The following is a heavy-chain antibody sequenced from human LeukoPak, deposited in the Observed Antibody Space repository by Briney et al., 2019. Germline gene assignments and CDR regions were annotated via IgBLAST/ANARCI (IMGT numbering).Heavy chain of an antibody. D-gene: IGHD3-10*01. J-gene: IGHJ4*02. Sequence: GGSLRLSCAASGXTFSNYAMNWVRQAPGKGLEWVSSISGGAGGAAYADSVKGRFIMSRDNSKNTLYLQMNSLRAEDTAVYYCAKDGGYGSGSYYPDYWGQGTLVTVSS. V-gene: IGHV3-23*01. CDR1: GXTFSNYA. CDR3: AKDGGYGSGSYYPDY. CDR2: ISGGAGGA.